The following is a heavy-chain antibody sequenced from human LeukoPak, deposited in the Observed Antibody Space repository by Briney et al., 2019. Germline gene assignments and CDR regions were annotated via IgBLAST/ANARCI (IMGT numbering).Heavy chain of an antibody. V-gene: IGHV3-30*18. CDR1: GFTFTNYG. CDR2: ISYDGTIQ. J-gene: IGHJ4*02. D-gene: IGHD3-16*02. CDR3: AKGPDLIGRDYFDY. Sequence: PGTSLRLSCAASGFTFTNYGMHWVRQAPGKGLEWVAVISYDGTIQYYADSVKGRFTISRDNPKNILFLQMNSLRAEDTAVYYCAKGPDLIGRDYFDYWGQGTLVTVSS.